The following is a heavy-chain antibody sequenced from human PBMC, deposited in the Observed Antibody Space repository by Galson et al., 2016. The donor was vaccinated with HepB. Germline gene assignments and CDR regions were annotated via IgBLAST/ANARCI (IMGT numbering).Heavy chain of an antibody. CDR1: GFTFSDSA. D-gene: IGHD3-10*01. J-gene: IGHJ6*02. V-gene: IGHV3-73*01. CDR3: TRVGYRLWFGAPIKDYGMHV. CDR2: IRSKSNNYAT. Sequence: SLRLSCAASGFTFSDSAMHWVRQASGKGLEWVGRIRSKSNNYATAYAASVKGRFTISRDDSKRMAFLQMNSLKTEDMAVYYCTRVGYRLWFGAPIKDYGMHVWGQGTTVTVSS.